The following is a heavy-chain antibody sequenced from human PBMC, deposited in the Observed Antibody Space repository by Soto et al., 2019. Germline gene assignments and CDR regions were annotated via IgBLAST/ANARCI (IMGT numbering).Heavy chain of an antibody. CDR2: IGTAGDT. Sequence: EVQLVESGGGLVQPGGFLRLSCAASGFTFSSYDMHWVRQATGKGLEWVSAIGTAGDTYYPGSVKGRFTISRENAKNSLYLQMNSLRAGDTAVYYCARGGTVAGEFDYWGQGTLVTVSS. V-gene: IGHV3-13*01. D-gene: IGHD6-19*01. CDR1: GFTFSSYD. J-gene: IGHJ4*02. CDR3: ARGGTVAGEFDY.